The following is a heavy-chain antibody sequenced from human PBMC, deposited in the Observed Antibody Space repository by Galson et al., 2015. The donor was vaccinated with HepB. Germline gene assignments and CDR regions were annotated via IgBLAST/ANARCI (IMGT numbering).Heavy chain of an antibody. J-gene: IGHJ4*02. V-gene: IGHV1-69*13. Sequence: VKVSCKASGGTFSSYAISWVRQAPGQGLEWMGGIIPIFGTANYAQKFQGRVTITADESTSTAYMELSSLRSEDTAVYYCARGGYSSGWAIDYWGQGTLVTVSS. CDR3: ARGGYSSGWAIDY. D-gene: IGHD6-19*01. CDR2: IIPIFGTA. CDR1: GGTFSSYA.